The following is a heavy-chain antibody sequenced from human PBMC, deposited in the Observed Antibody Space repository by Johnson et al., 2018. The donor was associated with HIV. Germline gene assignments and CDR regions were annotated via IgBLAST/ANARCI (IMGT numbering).Heavy chain of an antibody. J-gene: IGHJ3*02. V-gene: IGHV3-9*01. D-gene: IGHD6-13*01. CDR1: GFTFDDYA. CDR2: ISWNSGSI. Sequence: VQLVESGGGLVQPGRSLRLSCAASGFTFDDYAMHWVRQAPGKGLEWVSGISWNSGSIGYADSVKGRFTISRDNAKNSLYLQMNSLRAEDTAIYFCARDKSKVTSAPDQEAFDIWGQGTMVTVSS. CDR3: ARDKSKVTSAPDQEAFDI.